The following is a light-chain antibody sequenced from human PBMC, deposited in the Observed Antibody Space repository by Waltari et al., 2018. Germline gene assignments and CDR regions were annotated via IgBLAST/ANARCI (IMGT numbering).Light chain of an antibody. CDR2: GAS. Sequence: DIVLTQSPGTLSLSPGERVTLSCRASQSVSSSFLAWYQQKPGQAPRLLVYGASSRATCIPDRFSGSGSGTDFTLTINRLEPEDFAVYYCHQYDNSPWTFGQGTKVEI. V-gene: IGKV3-20*01. J-gene: IGKJ1*01. CDR1: QSVSSSF. CDR3: HQYDNSPWT.